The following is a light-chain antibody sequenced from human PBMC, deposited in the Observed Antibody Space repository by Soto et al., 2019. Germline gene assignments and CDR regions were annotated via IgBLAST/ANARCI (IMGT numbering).Light chain of an antibody. J-gene: IGKJ5*01. CDR2: DAS. Sequence: EIVMTKSPATLAVSPGERATLSCRASQSVRSNLAWYQQKPVQAPRLLIYDASNRATGIPARFSGSGSGTDFTLTISSLEPEDFAVYYCQQRSNWITFGEGTRLEIK. CDR3: QQRSNWIT. CDR1: QSVRSN. V-gene: IGKV3-11*01.